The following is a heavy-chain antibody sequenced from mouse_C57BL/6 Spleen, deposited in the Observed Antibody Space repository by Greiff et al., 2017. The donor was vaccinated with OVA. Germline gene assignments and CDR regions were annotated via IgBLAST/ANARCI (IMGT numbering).Heavy chain of an antibody. CDR1: GFNIKDYY. V-gene: IGHV14-1*01. J-gene: IGHJ2*01. D-gene: IGHD2-1*01. Sequence: VQLKESGAELVRPGASVKLSCTASGFNIKDYYMHWVKQRPEQGLEWIGRIDPEDGDTEYAPKFQGKATITAGTSSNPAYLQLSSLTSEDTAVYYCTTGGGNYYFDYWGQGTTLTVSS. CDR3: TTGGGNYYFDY. CDR2: IDPEDGDT.